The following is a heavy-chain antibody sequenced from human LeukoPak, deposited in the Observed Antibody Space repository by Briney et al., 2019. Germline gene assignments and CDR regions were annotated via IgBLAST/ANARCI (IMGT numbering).Heavy chain of an antibody. V-gene: IGHV3-48*03. D-gene: IGHD1-7*01. CDR2: ISGSGSPI. CDR3: ATKIPGTSYFNY. CDR1: GFTFRSYE. J-gene: IGHJ4*02. Sequence: PGGSLRLSCAASGFTFRSYEMNWVRQAPGKGLEWVSYISGSGSPIYYTDSVRGRFTISRDNAKNSLYLQMNSLRVEDTAMYYCATKIPGTSYFNYWGQGTLVTVSS.